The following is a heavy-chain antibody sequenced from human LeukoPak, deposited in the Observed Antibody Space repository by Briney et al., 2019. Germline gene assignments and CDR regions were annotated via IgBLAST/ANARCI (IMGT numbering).Heavy chain of an antibody. Sequence: ASVKVSCKASGYTFTSYDINWVRQATGQGLEWMGWMNPNSGNTGYAQKFQGRVTMTRNTSISTAYMELSSLRSEDTAVYYCASGLASSSWPYYYYYYGMDVWGQGTTVTVSS. V-gene: IGHV1-8*01. CDR3: ASGLASSSWPYYYYYYGMDV. CDR2: MNPNSGNT. CDR1: GYTFTSYD. D-gene: IGHD6-13*01. J-gene: IGHJ6*02.